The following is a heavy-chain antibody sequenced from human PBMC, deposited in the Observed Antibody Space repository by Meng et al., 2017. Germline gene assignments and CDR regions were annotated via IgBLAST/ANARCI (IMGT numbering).Heavy chain of an antibody. D-gene: IGHD1-26*01. V-gene: IGHV6-1*01. CDR3: ARGSYSFDS. CDR1: GDSVSSNSAA. CDR2: AYYRSKWYH. Sequence: QTPLQQSGPGLVKPSHTLSRICAISGDSVSSNSAAWNWIRQSPSRGLEWLGRAYYRSKWYHDYAESVKSRISIDPDTSKNQFSLQLRSVTPEDSAVYYCARGSYSFDSWGQRTLVTVSS. J-gene: IGHJ4*02.